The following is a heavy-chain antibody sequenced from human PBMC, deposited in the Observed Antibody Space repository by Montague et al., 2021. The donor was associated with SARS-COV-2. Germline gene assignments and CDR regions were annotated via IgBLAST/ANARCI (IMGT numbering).Heavy chain of an antibody. CDR3: ARLYIQKTLVGASRRRWFDP. CDR2: ISYTGGT. Sequence: SETLSLTCSVSGDSMSGSNSYWGWIRQPPGKGLESIGSISYTGGTFYNASLKSRVTISVDTSKNEFSLSLSSVTASDTAVYYCARLYIQKTLVGASRRRWFDPWGQGTLVTVSS. CDR1: GDSMSGSNSY. D-gene: IGHD1-26*01. V-gene: IGHV4-39*01. J-gene: IGHJ5*02.